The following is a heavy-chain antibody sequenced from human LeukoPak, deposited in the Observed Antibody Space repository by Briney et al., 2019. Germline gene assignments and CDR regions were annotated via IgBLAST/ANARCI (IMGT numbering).Heavy chain of an antibody. Sequence: GGSLRLSCAASGFTFDDYGMSWVRQAPGKGLEWVSGINWNGGSTGYADSVKGRFTISRDNAKNSLYLQMNSLRPEDTAVYYCAREDTLSISPWAFDMWGQGTMVTVSS. CDR2: INWNGGST. V-gene: IGHV3-20*04. CDR1: GFTFDDYG. J-gene: IGHJ3*02. CDR3: AREDTLSISPWAFDM. D-gene: IGHD2/OR15-2a*01.